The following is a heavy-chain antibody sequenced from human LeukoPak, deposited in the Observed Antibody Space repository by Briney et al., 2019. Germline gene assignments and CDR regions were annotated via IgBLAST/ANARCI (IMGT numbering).Heavy chain of an antibody. D-gene: IGHD3-9*01. Sequence: PSETLSLTCTVSGGSISGYSWSWIRQPPGKGLEYIGYIHYSGTANYTPSLRSRVTISVDTSKNQFSLTLTSVTAGDTAVCYCARHLVSSLPTGLDYWGQGALVTVSS. CDR3: ARHLVSSLPTGLDY. V-gene: IGHV4-59*08. CDR1: GGSISGYS. CDR2: IHYSGTA. J-gene: IGHJ4*02.